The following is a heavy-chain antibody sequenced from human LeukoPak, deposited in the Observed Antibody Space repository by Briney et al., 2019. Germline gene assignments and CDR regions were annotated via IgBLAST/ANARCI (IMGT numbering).Heavy chain of an antibody. V-gene: IGHV3-21*01. Sequence: GGSLRLSCAASGFTFSSYSMNWVRQAPEKGLEWVSSISSSSSYIYYADSVKGRFTISRDNAKNSLYVQMNSLRAEDTAVYYCVRDMTTATTCYLQHWGQGTLVTVSS. J-gene: IGHJ1*01. CDR2: ISSSSSYI. CDR1: GFTFSSYS. CDR3: VRDMTTATTCYLQH. D-gene: IGHD4-17*01.